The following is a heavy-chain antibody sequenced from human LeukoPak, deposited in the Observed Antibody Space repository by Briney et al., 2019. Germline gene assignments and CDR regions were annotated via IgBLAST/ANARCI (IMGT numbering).Heavy chain of an antibody. Sequence: GGSLRLSCAASGFTFSSYGMSWVRQAPGKGLEWVSAISGSGGSTYYADSVKGRFTISRDNAKNSLYLQMNSLRAEDTAVYYCARDGAVAGIYYFDYWGQGTLVTVSS. CDR2: ISGSGGST. D-gene: IGHD6-19*01. V-gene: IGHV3-23*01. J-gene: IGHJ4*02. CDR3: ARDGAVAGIYYFDY. CDR1: GFTFSSYG.